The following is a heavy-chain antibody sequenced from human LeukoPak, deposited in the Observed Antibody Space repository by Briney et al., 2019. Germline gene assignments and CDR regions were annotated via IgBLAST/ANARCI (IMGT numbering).Heavy chain of an antibody. J-gene: IGHJ4*02. CDR2: ISSSSSYI. D-gene: IGHD3-22*01. Sequence: PGRSLRLSCAASGFTFSSYSMNWVRQALGKGLEWVSSISSSSSYIYYADSVKGRFTISRDNAKNSLYLQMNSLRAEDTAVYYCALHTMIVDDPFDYWGQGTLVTVSS. V-gene: IGHV3-21*01. CDR3: ALHTMIVDDPFDY. CDR1: GFTFSSYS.